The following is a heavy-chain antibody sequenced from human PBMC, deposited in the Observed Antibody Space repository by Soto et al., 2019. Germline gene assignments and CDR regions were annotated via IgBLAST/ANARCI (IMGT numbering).Heavy chain of an antibody. J-gene: IGHJ5*02. CDR1: GFTFSSYA. V-gene: IGHV3-64D*08. D-gene: IGHD3-16*01. CDR2: ISSNGGST. CDR3: VKDYERTVLDWFDP. Sequence: GGSLRLSCSASGFTFSSYAMHWVRQAPGKGLEYVSAISSNGGSTYYADSVKGRFTISRDNSKNNLYLQMSSLRAEDTAVYYCVKDYERTVLDWFDPWGQGTLVTVSS.